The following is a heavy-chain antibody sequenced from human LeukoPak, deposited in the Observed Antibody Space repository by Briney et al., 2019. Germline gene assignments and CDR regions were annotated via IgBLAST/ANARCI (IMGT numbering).Heavy chain of an antibody. Sequence: GWSLRLSCLASGFTFNSHAMSWVRQAPRAGLDWVSDVIRSSESTYYTDYVKGRFTSARDNAINSLYLHMMRLRAEDAAVYYWAKAVTLNRQLFDYWAQGTLVTVSS. CDR2: VIRSSEST. J-gene: IGHJ4*02. D-gene: IGHD6-13*01. CDR1: GFTFNSHA. V-gene: IGHV3-23*01. CDR3: AKAVTLNRQLFDY.